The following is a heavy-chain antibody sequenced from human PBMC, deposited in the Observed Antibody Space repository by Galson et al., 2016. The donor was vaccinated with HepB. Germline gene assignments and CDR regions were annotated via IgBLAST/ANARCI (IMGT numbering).Heavy chain of an antibody. D-gene: IGHD1-26*01. J-gene: IGHJ4*02. CDR2: IYSGGGT. CDR3: AKGGNYGYT. V-gene: IGHV3-53*01. CDR1: GFIVSNDY. Sequence: SLRLSCAASGFIVSNDYMNWVRQAPGKGLEWVSLIYSGGGTHYVDSVKGRFIISRDNYKNTMYLQMNSLRVEDTAVYYCAKGGNYGYTWGLGTLVTVSS.